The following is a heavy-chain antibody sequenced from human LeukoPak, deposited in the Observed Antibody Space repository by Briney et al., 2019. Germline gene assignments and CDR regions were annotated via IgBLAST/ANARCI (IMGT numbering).Heavy chain of an antibody. J-gene: IGHJ4*02. Sequence: SETLSLTCAVYGGSFSGYYWSWIRQPPGKGLEWIGEINHSGSTNYNPSLKSRVTISVDTSKNQFSLKLSSVTAADTAVYYCASSFTYYYGSSGRRPFDYWGQGTLVTVSS. CDR2: INHSGST. V-gene: IGHV4-34*01. D-gene: IGHD3-22*01. CDR3: ASSFTYYYGSSGRRPFDY. CDR1: GGSFSGYY.